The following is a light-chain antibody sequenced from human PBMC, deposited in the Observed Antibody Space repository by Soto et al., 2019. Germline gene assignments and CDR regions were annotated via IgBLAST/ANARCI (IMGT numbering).Light chain of an antibody. Sequence: DIQMTQSPSSLSTFVGDRVTMTCQASQDISNSLNWYQQKPGKPPQLLIYDASNLETGVSPRFSAGRSGTNFTLTINSLQPEDLATYDCHHHHSLPPWTFGPGTKVEI. CDR1: QDISNS. CDR3: HHHHSLPPWT. V-gene: IGKV1-33*01. J-gene: IGKJ1*01. CDR2: DAS.